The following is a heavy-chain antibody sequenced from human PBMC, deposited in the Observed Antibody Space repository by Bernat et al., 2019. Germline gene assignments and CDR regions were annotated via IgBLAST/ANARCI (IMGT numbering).Heavy chain of an antibody. J-gene: IGHJ4*02. V-gene: IGHV4-59*08. CDR3: ARRPLVGGEKRGGFYFDY. CDR1: GGSISSYY. Sequence: QVQLQESGPGLVKPSETLSLTCTVSGGSISSYYWSWIRQPPGKGLEWIGYIYYSGSTNYNPSLKSRVTISVDTSKNQFSLKLSSVTAADTAVYYCARRPLVGGEKRGGFYFDYWGQGTTVTVSS. CDR2: IYYSGST. D-gene: IGHD1-26*01.